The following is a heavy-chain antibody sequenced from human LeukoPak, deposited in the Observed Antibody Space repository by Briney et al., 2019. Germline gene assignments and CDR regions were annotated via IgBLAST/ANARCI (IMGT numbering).Heavy chain of an antibody. D-gene: IGHD2-15*01. CDR1: GLAFSAYK. CDR2: ISTDGYTT. V-gene: IGHV3-74*01. Sequence: SGGSLGLSCAASGLAFSAYKMHWVRQAPRKGLVWVSRISTDGYTTDYADFVQGRFTASRDNTKNTWSLEMNSLRAEDTAVYYCVVGGSPGYWGQGTLVTVSS. CDR3: VVGGSPGY. J-gene: IGHJ4*02.